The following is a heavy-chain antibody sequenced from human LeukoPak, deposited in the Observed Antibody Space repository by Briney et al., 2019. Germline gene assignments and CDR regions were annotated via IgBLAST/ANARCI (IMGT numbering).Heavy chain of an antibody. Sequence: GGSLRLSCAASGFTFSDYYINWIRQAPGRGLEWIAYITGSGESVYYADSVKGRFSVSRDNAANSVFLQMDSLRVDDSAVYYCTRDPEYSDTWGPGTRVTVPS. V-gene: IGHV3-11*01. CDR2: ITGSGESV. CDR1: GFTFSDYY. D-gene: IGHD1-14*01. J-gene: IGHJ5*02. CDR3: TRDPEYSDT.